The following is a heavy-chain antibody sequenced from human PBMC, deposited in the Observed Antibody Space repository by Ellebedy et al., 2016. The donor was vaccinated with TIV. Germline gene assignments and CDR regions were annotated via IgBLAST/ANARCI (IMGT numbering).Heavy chain of an antibody. V-gene: IGHV3-15*01. D-gene: IGHD5-18*01. CDR3: TTVYGYNYDSV. J-gene: IGHJ4*02. CDR1: GFTFSNAW. Sequence: GGSLRLSCAASGFTFSNAWMNWVRQAPGKGLEWVGRIKSKTDGGAADSAAPVKGRFTISRDDSKNTLYLQMNSLKTEDTAVYFCTTVYGYNYDSVWGQGTLVTVSS. CDR2: IKSKTDGGAA.